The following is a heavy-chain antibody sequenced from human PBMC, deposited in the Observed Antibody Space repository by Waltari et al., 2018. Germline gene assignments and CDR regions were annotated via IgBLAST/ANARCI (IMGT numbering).Heavy chain of an antibody. CDR1: GFTFSSYE. Sequence: VQLVESGGGLVQPGGSLRLSCAASGFTFSSYEMNWVRQAPGKGLEWVSYMSSWGSTIYYADSVKGRFTISRDNAKNSLYLQMNSLRAEDTAVYYGASCGSCTHYYYYYMDVWGKGTTVTVSS. D-gene: IGHD1-26*01. CDR2: MSSWGSTI. J-gene: IGHJ6*03. CDR3: ASCGSCTHYYYYYMDV. V-gene: IGHV3-48*03.